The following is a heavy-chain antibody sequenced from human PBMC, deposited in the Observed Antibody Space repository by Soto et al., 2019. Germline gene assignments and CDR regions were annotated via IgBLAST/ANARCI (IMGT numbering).Heavy chain of an antibody. Sequence: NPSGTLSLTCTVSGGAINSYYWTWIRQPAGKGLEWIGRIYSSGSTKYNPSLQSRVTMSLDTSKNQFSLRLTSVTAADTAVYYCARGQRFSDWFDPWGQGTLVTVSS. CDR1: GGAINSYY. D-gene: IGHD3-3*01. CDR3: ARGQRFSDWFDP. CDR2: IYSSGST. J-gene: IGHJ5*02. V-gene: IGHV4-4*07.